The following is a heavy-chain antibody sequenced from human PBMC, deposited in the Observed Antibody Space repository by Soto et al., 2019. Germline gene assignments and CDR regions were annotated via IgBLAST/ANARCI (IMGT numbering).Heavy chain of an antibody. CDR1: GFTFSSYA. D-gene: IGHD2-15*01. J-gene: IGHJ6*03. CDR3: AKAPHCSGGSCPYYYYYYMDV. CDR2: ISGSGGST. V-gene: IGHV3-23*01. Sequence: GSLRLSCAASGFTFSSYAMSWVRQAPGKGLEWVSAISGSGGSTYYADSVKGRFTISRDNSKNTLYLQMNSLRAEDTAVYYCAKAPHCSGGSCPYYYYYYMDVWGKGTTVTVSS.